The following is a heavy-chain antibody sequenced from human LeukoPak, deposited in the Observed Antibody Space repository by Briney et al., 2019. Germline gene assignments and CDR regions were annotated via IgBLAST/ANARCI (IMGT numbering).Heavy chain of an antibody. Sequence: PSQTLSLTCTVSGGSIISGDYYGSWIRHPPGKGLEWIGYIYYSGSTYYNPSLKSRVTISVDTSKNQFSLKLSSVTAADTAVYYCAREDILTGIDDYWGQGTLVTVSS. J-gene: IGHJ4*02. V-gene: IGHV4-30-4*01. D-gene: IGHD3-9*01. CDR1: GGSIISGDYY. CDR2: IYYSGST. CDR3: AREDILTGIDDY.